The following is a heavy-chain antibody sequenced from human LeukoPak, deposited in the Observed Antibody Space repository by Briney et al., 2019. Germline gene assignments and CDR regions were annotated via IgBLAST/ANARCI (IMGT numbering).Heavy chain of an antibody. V-gene: IGHV3-33*01. Sequence: GGSLRLSCAASGFTFSSYGMHWVRQAPGRGLEWGAVIWYDGSNKYYADSVKGRFTISRDNSKNTLYLQMNSLRAEDTAVYYCARSYCSGGSCSYYYYYGMDVWGKGTTVTVSS. CDR3: ARSYCSGGSCSYYYYYGMDV. CDR2: IWYDGSNK. J-gene: IGHJ6*04. D-gene: IGHD2-15*01. CDR1: GFTFSSYG.